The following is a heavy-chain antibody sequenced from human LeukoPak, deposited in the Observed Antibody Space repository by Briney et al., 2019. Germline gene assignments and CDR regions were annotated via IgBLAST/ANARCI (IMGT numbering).Heavy chain of an antibody. D-gene: IGHD1-1*01. CDR2: ISSSSSYI. J-gene: IGHJ6*02. V-gene: IGHV3-21*01. CDR1: GFTFSSYS. CDR3: ARDRRVVWNDFRPFLDYGMDV. Sequence: PGGSLRLSCAASGFTFSSYSMNWVRQAPGKGLEWVSSISSSSSYIYYADSVKGRFTISRDNAKNSLYLQMNSLRAEDTAVYYCARDRRVVWNDFRPFLDYGMDVWGQGTTVTVSS.